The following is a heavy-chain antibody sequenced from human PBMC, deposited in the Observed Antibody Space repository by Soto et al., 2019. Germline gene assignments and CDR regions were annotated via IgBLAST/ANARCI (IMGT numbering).Heavy chain of an antibody. D-gene: IGHD2-15*01. J-gene: IGHJ5*02. Sequence: GGSLRLSCAASGFTFSSYGMHWVRQAPGKGLEWVAVIWYDGSNKYYGESVTGRVTISSDNSKKTLYLQMNSPRAEDTAVYYCARDSGGGRTSWFDPWGQGTLVTVSS. CDR2: IWYDGSNK. CDR3: ARDSGGGRTSWFDP. CDR1: GFTFSSYG. V-gene: IGHV3-33*01.